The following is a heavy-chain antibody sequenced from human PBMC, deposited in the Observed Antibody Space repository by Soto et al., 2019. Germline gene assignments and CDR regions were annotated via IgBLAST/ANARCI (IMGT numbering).Heavy chain of an antibody. V-gene: IGHV1-18*01. CDR2: ISAYNGKT. D-gene: IGHD3-3*01. CDR3: ARDGDDFWSGPGGMDV. Sequence: GASVKVSCKASGYSFTSYGISWVRQAAGQGLEWMGGISAYNGKTNYAPRHQGWVTMTRDTSTSTAYMELSRLRSDDTAVYYCARDGDDFWSGPGGMDVWGQGTTVTVSS. CDR1: GYSFTSYG. J-gene: IGHJ6*02.